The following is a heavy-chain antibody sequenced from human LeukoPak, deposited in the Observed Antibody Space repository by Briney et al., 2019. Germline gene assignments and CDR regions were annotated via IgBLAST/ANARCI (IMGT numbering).Heavy chain of an antibody. J-gene: IGHJ4*02. CDR1: GFIFTNYA. Sequence: GGSLRLSCAASGFIFTNYAMHWVRQAPDKGLEWLTVVSYDTRKIDYADSVKGRFTISRDNSKSTLYLQMNSLTTEDTAVYYCARVGDSEDWSSHYWGQGTLVTVSS. V-gene: IGHV3-30*04. CDR3: ARVGDSEDWSSHY. D-gene: IGHD3/OR15-3a*01. CDR2: VSYDTRKI.